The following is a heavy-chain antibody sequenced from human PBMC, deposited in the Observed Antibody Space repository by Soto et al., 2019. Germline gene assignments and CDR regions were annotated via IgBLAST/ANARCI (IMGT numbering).Heavy chain of an antibody. V-gene: IGHV1-18*01. Sequence: ASVKVSCKTSGYTFTSYGITWVRQAPGQGLEWMGWISAYNGNTNYAQKLQGRVTMNTDASTSTAYMELRSLRSDDTAVYYCGVCLRSTSCPEDYWGQGTPVTVSS. D-gene: IGHD2-2*01. CDR3: GVCLRSTSCPEDY. J-gene: IGHJ4*02. CDR2: ISAYNGNT. CDR1: GYTFTSYG.